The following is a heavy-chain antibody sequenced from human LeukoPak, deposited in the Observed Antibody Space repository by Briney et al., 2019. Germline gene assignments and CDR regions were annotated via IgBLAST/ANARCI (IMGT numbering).Heavy chain of an antibody. CDR2: IHHSGSI. V-gene: IGHV4-59*08. J-gene: IGHJ4*02. D-gene: IGHD3-3*01. CDR1: GGSISSYY. CDR3: ARAFGVVIYFDY. Sequence: SETLSLTCTASGGSISSYYWSWIRQPPGKGLEWIGSIHHSGSIYNNPSLKSRVTISVDTSKSQFSLKLSSVTAADTAVYYCARAFGVVIYFDYWGQGTLDTVSS.